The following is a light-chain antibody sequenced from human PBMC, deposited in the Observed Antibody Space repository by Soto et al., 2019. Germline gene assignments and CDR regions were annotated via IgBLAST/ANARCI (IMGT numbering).Light chain of an antibody. CDR2: TNN. CDR3: AAWDDSLNGLYV. CDR1: SSNIGSNT. V-gene: IGLV1-44*01. J-gene: IGLJ1*01. Sequence: QSVLTQPPSASGTPGQRVTISCSGSSSNIGSNTVSWYQQLPGTAPKLLIYTNNQRPSGVPDRFSGPKSGTSASLAISGLQSEDEADYYCAAWDDSLNGLYVFGTGTKLTVL.